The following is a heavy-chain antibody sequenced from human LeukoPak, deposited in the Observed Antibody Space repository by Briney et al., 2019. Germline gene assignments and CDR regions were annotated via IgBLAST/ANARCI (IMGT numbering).Heavy chain of an antibody. CDR1: GGTFSSYA. Sequence: GASVKVSCKASGGTFSSYATSWVRQAPGQGLEWMGGIIPIFGTANYAQKFQGRVTITTDESTSTAYMELSSLRSEDTAVYYCARGGDFWSGYQGYYYYYMDVWGKGTTVTVSS. J-gene: IGHJ6*03. CDR2: IIPIFGTA. D-gene: IGHD3-3*01. CDR3: ARGGDFWSGYQGYYYYYMDV. V-gene: IGHV1-69*05.